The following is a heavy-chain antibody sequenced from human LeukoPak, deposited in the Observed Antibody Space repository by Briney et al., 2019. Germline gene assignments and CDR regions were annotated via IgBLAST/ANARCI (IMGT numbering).Heavy chain of an antibody. CDR2: IYDNGNT. D-gene: IGHD4-23*01. CDR3: VRLSVVSPHRYFDL. Sequence: SETLSLTCTVSGGSISGYIWSWIREPPGKGLEWIAYIYDNGNTNYNPSLKSRVTIALDTSKTQFSLRLNSVTAADTAVYYCVRLSVVSPHRYFDLWGRGTLVTVSS. J-gene: IGHJ2*01. CDR1: GGSISGYI. V-gene: IGHV4-59*08.